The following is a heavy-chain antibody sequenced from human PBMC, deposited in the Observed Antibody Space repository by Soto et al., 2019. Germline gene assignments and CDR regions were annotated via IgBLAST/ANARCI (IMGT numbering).Heavy chain of an antibody. V-gene: IGHV3-7*05. CDR2: IKQDGSEK. J-gene: IGHJ1*01. D-gene: IGHD3-22*01. Sequence: GGSLRLSCAASGFTFSSYWMSWVRQAPGKGLEWVANIKQDGSEKYYVDSVKGRFTISRDNAKNSLYLQMNSLRAEDTAVYYCARAYYDSSGYSQGAEYFQHWDQGTLVTVSS. CDR3: ARAYYDSSGYSQGAEYFQH. CDR1: GFTFSSYW.